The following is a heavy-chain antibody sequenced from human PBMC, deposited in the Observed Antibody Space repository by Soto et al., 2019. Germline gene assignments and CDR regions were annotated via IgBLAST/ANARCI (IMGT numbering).Heavy chain of an antibody. D-gene: IGHD3-3*01. Sequence: SVKVSCKASGGTFSSYAISWVRQAPGQGLEWMGGIIPIFGTANYAQKFQGRVTITADKSTSTAYMELSSLRFEDTAVYYCARDTITIFGVVTDYYYYGMDVWGQGTTVTVSS. J-gene: IGHJ6*02. CDR2: IIPIFGTA. CDR1: GGTFSSYA. CDR3: ARDTITIFGVVTDYYYYGMDV. V-gene: IGHV1-69*06.